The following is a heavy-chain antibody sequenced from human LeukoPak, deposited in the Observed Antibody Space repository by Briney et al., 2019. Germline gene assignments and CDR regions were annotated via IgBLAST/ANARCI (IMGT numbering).Heavy chain of an antibody. D-gene: IGHD5-18*01. V-gene: IGHV3-53*01. Sequence: GGSLRLSCAASGLIVSNNYMNWVRQAPGKGLEWVSALYIGGNTYYADSVRGPFTISRDISKNTLYLQMNSLRAEDTAIYYCTTTAGYNYGQYWGQGTLVTVSS. J-gene: IGHJ4*02. CDR2: LYIGGNT. CDR3: TTTAGYNYGQY. CDR1: GLIVSNNY.